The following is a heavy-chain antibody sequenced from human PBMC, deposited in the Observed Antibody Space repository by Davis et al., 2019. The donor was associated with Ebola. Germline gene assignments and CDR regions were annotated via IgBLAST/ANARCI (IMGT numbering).Heavy chain of an antibody. D-gene: IGHD3-3*01. Sequence: GESLKISCAASGFTFSSYSMNWVRQAPGKGLEWVAFIRYDGSTEFYADSVKGRFTISRDNSKNTLYLQMNSLRAEDTAVYYCAKDAEITIFGVVIRSTYYFDYWGQGTLVTVSS. CDR1: GFTFSSYS. J-gene: IGHJ4*02. CDR3: AKDAEITIFGVVIRSTYYFDY. CDR2: IRYDGSTE. V-gene: IGHV3-30*02.